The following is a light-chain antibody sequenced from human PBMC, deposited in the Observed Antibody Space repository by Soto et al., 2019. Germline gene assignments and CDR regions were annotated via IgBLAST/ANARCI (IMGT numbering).Light chain of an antibody. CDR3: CSYAGSSTCV. V-gene: IGLV2-23*02. CDR2: EVS. Sequence: QSALTQPASVSGSPGQSITISCTGTSSDVGSYNLVSWYQQHPGKAPKLMIYEVSKRPSGVFNRVSGSKSGNTASLTISGLQAEDEADYYCCSYAGSSTCVFGTGTKLPVL. J-gene: IGLJ1*01. CDR1: SSDVGSYNL.